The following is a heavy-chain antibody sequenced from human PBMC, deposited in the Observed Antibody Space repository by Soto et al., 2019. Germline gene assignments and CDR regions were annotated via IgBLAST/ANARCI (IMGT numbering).Heavy chain of an antibody. J-gene: IGHJ4*02. CDR3: ASSFGVAAAGPFDY. CDR2: SYYSGST. D-gene: IGHD6-13*01. V-gene: IGHV4-31*03. Sequence: QVQLQESGPGLVKPSQTLSLTCTVSDGSISSGGYYWSWIREHPGKGLEWIGYSYYSGSTYYNPSLKIRVTISLDTSMNQFSLKLSSVTAADTAVYYCASSFGVAAAGPFDYWGQGTLVTVSS. CDR1: DGSISSGGYY.